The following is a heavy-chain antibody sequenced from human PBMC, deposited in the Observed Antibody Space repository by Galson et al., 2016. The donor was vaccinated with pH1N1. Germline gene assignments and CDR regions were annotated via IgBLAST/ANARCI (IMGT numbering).Heavy chain of an antibody. CDR2: INHSGST. V-gene: IGHV4-34*01. D-gene: IGHD3-16*01. CDR1: GGSFSGYY. CDR3: ARGNPYHHYYSSMDV. Sequence: SETLSLTCAVYGGSFSGYYCSWIRQPPGKGLEWIGEINHSGSTKYNPSLKSRVIISVDTSKNQFSLRLSSVTAADTAVYYCARGNPYHHYYSSMDVWGKGTTVTVSS. J-gene: IGHJ6*03.